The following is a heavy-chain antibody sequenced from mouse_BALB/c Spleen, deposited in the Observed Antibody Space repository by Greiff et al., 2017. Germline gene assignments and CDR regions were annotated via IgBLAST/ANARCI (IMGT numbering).Heavy chain of an antibody. J-gene: IGHJ1*01. CDR3: ARDWSYYGSSLDV. CDR1: GFTFSSYA. V-gene: IGHV5-6-5*01. D-gene: IGHD1-1*01. Sequence: DVMLVESGGGLVKPGGSLKLSCAASGFTFSSYAMSWVRQTPEKRLEWVASISSGGSTYYPDSVKGRFTISRDNARNILYLQMSSLRSEDTAMYYCARDWSYYGSSLDVWGAGTTVTVSS. CDR2: ISSGGST.